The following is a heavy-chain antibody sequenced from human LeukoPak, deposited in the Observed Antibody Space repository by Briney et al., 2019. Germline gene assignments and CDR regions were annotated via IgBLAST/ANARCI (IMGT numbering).Heavy chain of an antibody. CDR2: ISSSSSTI. CDR1: GFTFSSYS. D-gene: IGHD3-3*01. J-gene: IGHJ4*02. CDR3: ASGVVSAY. V-gene: IGHV3-48*04. Sequence: GGSLRLSCAASGFTFSSYSMNWVRQAPGKGLEWVSYISSSSSTIYYADSVKGRFTISRDNAESSLYLQMNSLRAEDTAVYYCASGVVSAYWGQGTLVTVSS.